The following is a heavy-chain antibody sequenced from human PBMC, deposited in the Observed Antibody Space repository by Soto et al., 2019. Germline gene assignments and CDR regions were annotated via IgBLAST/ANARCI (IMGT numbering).Heavy chain of an antibody. D-gene: IGHD2-15*01. Sequence: GASVKVSCKASGYTFTSYDINWVRQATGQGLEWMGWMNPNSGDTGYAQKIQGRVTMTRNTSISTANMELSSLRNEDTAVYYCARCGSGGSCSSDYWGQGTLVTVSS. J-gene: IGHJ4*02. V-gene: IGHV1-8*01. CDR1: GYTFTSYD. CDR2: MNPNSGDT. CDR3: ARCGSGGSCSSDY.